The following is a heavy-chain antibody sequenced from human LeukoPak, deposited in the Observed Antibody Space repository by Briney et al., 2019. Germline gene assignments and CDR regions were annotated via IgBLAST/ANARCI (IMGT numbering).Heavy chain of an antibody. Sequence: SETLSLSCAVSGGSISSDYWSWIRQPPGKGLEWIGSIYHRGSTYCNPSLRNRVTISVYTNKNQFSLKLSSVTAADTAMYYCARAPLPEDYFDYWGQGTLVTVSS. CDR2: IYHRGST. V-gene: IGHV4-59*05. J-gene: IGHJ4*02. D-gene: IGHD1-26*01. CDR3: ARAPLPEDYFDY. CDR1: GGSISSDY.